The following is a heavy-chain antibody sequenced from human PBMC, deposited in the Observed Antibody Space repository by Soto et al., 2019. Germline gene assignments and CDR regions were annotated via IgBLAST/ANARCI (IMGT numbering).Heavy chain of an antibody. D-gene: IGHD2-8*01. CDR1: GASVSRYY. V-gene: IGHV4-59*02. Sequence: QVQLQESGPGLVKPSETLSLTCTVSGASVSRYYVAWIRQSPGKGLEWIGFLYSSGSTNYNSSLKSRVTISVDTSKTQFSMRLSYVTAADTAVYYCARRVSAYYDFWGQGTRVTVSS. CDR2: LYSSGST. CDR3: ARRVSAYYDF. J-gene: IGHJ4*02.